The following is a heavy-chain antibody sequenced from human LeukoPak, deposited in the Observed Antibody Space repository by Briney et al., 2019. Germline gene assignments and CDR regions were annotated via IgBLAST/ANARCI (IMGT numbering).Heavy chain of an antibody. Sequence: GGSLRLSCAASGFTFSHYTMSWIRQAPGKGLEWVASISGGSTYIFYSPSVGGRVYPGSRGGRRFTVSRDDAKNTLFLQMNSLSAEDAAVYYCARANSGYEDYYGMDVWGQGTTVTVSS. J-gene: IGHJ6*02. D-gene: IGHD5-12*01. V-gene: IGHV3-21*06. CDR3: ARANSGYEDYYGMDV. CDR1: GFTFSHYT. CDR2: ISGGSTYI.